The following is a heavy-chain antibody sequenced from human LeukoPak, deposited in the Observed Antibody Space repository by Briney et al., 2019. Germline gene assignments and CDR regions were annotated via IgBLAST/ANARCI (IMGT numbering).Heavy chain of an antibody. V-gene: IGHV1-69*04. CDR3: ARDYGDYETYYYYGMDV. Sequence: ASVKVSCKASGGTFSSYAISWVRQAPGQGLEWMGRIIPILGMANYAQKFQGRVTITADKSTSTAYMELSSLRSEDTAVYYCARDYGDYETYYYYGMDVWGQGTTVTVSS. J-gene: IGHJ6*02. CDR1: GGTFSSYA. CDR2: IIPILGMA. D-gene: IGHD4-17*01.